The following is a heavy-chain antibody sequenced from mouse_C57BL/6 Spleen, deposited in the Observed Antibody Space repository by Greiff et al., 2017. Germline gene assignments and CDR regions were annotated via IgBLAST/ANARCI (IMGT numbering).Heavy chain of an antibody. CDR3: ARYPITTVVATNYFDY. Sequence: QVQLKQPGAELVKPGASVKLSCKASGYTFTSYWMHWVKQRPGQGLEWIGMIHPNSGSTNYNEKFKSKATLTVDKSSSTAYMQLSSLTSEDSAVYYCARYPITTVVATNYFDYWGQGTTLTVSS. D-gene: IGHD1-1*01. CDR2: IHPNSGST. CDR1: GYTFTSYW. V-gene: IGHV1-64*01. J-gene: IGHJ2*01.